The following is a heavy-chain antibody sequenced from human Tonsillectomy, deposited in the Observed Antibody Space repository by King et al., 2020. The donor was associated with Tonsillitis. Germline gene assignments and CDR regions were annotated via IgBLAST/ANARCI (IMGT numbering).Heavy chain of an antibody. V-gene: IGHV3-30*18. CDR2: ISYDGTNK. CDR1: GFMFSNYG. Sequence: VQLVESGGGVVQPGRSLRLSCAASGFMFSNYGVHWVRQAPGKGLEWVAVISYDGTNKYYADSVKGRFTISRDNSKNTLLLQMNSLRGEDTAVYYCAKDRGGIFGVAPHYYYYYMDVWGRGTTVTVSS. J-gene: IGHJ6*03. D-gene: IGHD3-3*01. CDR3: AKDRGGIFGVAPHYYYYYMDV.